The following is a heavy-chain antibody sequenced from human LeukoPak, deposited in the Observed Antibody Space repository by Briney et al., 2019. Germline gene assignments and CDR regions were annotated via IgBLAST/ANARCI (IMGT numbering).Heavy chain of an antibody. V-gene: IGHV1-46*01. CDR2: INPSAGSA. Sequence: ASVKVSCKASGYTFTSYFIHWVRQAPGQGLEWMGIINPSAGSATYAQKFQGRVTMTRDTSTSTVYMELSSLSSEDTAVYFCARVLEKYSDRSGYDAFDIWGQGTMVTVSS. D-gene: IGHD3-22*01. CDR3: ARVLEKYSDRSGYDAFDI. J-gene: IGHJ3*02. CDR1: GYTFTSYF.